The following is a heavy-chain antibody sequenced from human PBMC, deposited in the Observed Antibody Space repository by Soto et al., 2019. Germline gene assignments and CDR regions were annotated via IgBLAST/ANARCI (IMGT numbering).Heavy chain of an antibody. CDR1: GFTFSDYY. J-gene: IGHJ1*01. V-gene: IGHV3-11*01. Sequence: PGGSLRLSCAASGFTFSDYYMSWIRQAPGKGLEWVSYISSSGSTIYYADSVKGRFTISRDNAKNSLYLQMNSLRAEDTAVYYCARDPPCSGGSCYYSEYFQHWGQGTLVTVSS. CDR3: ARDPPCSGGSCYYSEYFQH. CDR2: ISSSGSTI. D-gene: IGHD2-15*01.